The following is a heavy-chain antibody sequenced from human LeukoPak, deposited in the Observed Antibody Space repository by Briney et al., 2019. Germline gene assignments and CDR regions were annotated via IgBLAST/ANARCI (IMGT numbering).Heavy chain of an antibody. Sequence: GGSLRLSCAASGFTFSNYNMIWVRQAPGKGLEWVSIISSSSTMHYADSVKGRFTISRDNAKNSLYLQMNSLRAEDTAVYYCARGSEWELLGSCDYWGQGTLVTVSS. CDR2: ISSSSTM. V-gene: IGHV3-69-1*01. D-gene: IGHD1-26*01. J-gene: IGHJ4*02. CDR1: GFTFSNYN. CDR3: ARGSEWELLGSCDY.